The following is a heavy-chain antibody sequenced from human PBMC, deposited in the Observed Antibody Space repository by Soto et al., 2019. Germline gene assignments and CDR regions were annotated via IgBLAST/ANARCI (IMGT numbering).Heavy chain of an antibody. CDR1: GGTFSSYA. Sequence: SVKVSCKASGGTFSSYAISWVRQAPGQGLEWMGGIIPIFGTANYAQKFQGRVTITADESTSTAYMELSSLRSEDTAVYYCARDKAGMVRGVPEYYYYGMDVWGQGTTVTVSS. CDR3: ARDKAGMVRGVPEYYYYGMDV. CDR2: IIPIFGTA. D-gene: IGHD3-10*01. J-gene: IGHJ6*02. V-gene: IGHV1-69*13.